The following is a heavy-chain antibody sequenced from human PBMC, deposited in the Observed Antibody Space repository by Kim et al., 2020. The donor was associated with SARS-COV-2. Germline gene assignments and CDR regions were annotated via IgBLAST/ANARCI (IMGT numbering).Heavy chain of an antibody. CDR3: TTGARTGEFDS. Sequence: TDYASAVKGRFTISRDDSKNTLYLQMNSLKTEDTAVYYCTTGARTGEFDSWGQGTLVTVSS. D-gene: IGHD7-27*01. V-gene: IGHV3-15*01. J-gene: IGHJ4*02. CDR2: T.